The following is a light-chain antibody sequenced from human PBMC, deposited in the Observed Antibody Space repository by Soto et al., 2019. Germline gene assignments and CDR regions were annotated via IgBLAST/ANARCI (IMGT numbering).Light chain of an antibody. Sequence: QSVLTQPPSASGTPGQRVTISCSGSSSNIGSNPVHWYQQLPGTAPKLLIHNNNQRPSGVPDRFSGAKSGTSASLAISGLQSGDEADYYCVAWDDSLNRVLFGGGTKLTVL. J-gene: IGLJ2*01. CDR1: SSNIGSNP. CDR2: NNN. V-gene: IGLV1-44*01. CDR3: VAWDDSLNRVL.